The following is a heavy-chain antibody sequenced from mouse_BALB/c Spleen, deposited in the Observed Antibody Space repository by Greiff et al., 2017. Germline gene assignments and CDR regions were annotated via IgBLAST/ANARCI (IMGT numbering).Heavy chain of an antibody. CDR2: ISSGGGST. CDR3: ARHWDGNYFGY. Sequence: DVHLVESGGGLVKPGGSLKLSCAASGFAFSSYDMSWVRQTPEKRLEWVAYISSGGGSTYYPDTVKGRFTISRDNAKNTLYLQMSSLKSEDTAMYYCARHWDGNYFGYWGQGTTLTVSS. J-gene: IGHJ2*01. D-gene: IGHD2-1*01. CDR1: GFAFSSYD. V-gene: IGHV5-12-1*01.